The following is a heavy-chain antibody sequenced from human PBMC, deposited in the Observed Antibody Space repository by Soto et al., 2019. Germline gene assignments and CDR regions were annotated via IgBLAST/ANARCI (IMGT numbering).Heavy chain of an antibody. D-gene: IGHD2-2*02. Sequence: ASVKVSCKAPGYTFTSYGISWVRQAPGQGLEWMGWISAYNGNTNYAQKLQGRVTMTTDTSTSTAYMELRSLRSDDTAVYYCAVGVCSSTSCYKESYMDVWGKGTTVTVSS. V-gene: IGHV1-18*01. CDR2: ISAYNGNT. J-gene: IGHJ6*03. CDR3: AVGVCSSTSCYKESYMDV. CDR1: GYTFTSYG.